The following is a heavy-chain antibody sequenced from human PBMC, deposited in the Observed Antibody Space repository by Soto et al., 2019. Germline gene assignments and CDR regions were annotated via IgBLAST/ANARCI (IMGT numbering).Heavy chain of an antibody. Sequence: SETLSLTCTVSGGSISSSSYYWGWIRQPPGKGLEWIGSIYYSGSTYYNPSLKSRVTISVDTSKNQFSLKLSSVTAADTAVYYCARLSFFILTGYYGRIVAYCAQGTLVTVSS. D-gene: IGHD3-9*01. V-gene: IGHV4-39*01. CDR1: GGSISSSSYY. CDR2: IYYSGST. J-gene: IGHJ4*02. CDR3: ARLSFFILTGYYGRIVAY.